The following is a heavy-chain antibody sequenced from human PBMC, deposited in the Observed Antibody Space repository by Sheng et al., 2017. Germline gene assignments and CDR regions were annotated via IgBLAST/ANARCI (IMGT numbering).Heavy chain of an antibody. CDR2: IKQDGSEK. CDR3: ARGIDRMYYYDSSGLDY. V-gene: IGHV3-7*01. D-gene: IGHD3-22*01. J-gene: IGHJ4*02. CDR1: GFTFSSYW. Sequence: EVQLVESGGGLVQPGGSLRLSCAASGFTFSSYWMSWVRQAPGKGLEWVANIKQDGSEKYYVDSVKGRFTISRDNAKNSLYLQMNSLRAEDTAVYYCARGIDRMYYYDSSGLDYWGQGTLVTVSS.